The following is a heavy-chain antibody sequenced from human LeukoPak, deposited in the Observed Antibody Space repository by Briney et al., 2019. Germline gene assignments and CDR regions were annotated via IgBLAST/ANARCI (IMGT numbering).Heavy chain of an antibody. J-gene: IGHJ4*02. CDR3: ARLGGQWSGSEFDY. CDR1: GGSISSSSYY. CDR2: IYYSGST. V-gene: IGHV4-39*01. Sequence: PSETLSLTCTVSGGSISSSSYYWGWIRQPPGKGLEWIGSIYYSGSTYYNPSLKSRVTISVDTSKNQFSLKLSSVTPADTAVYYCARLGGQWSGSEFDYWGQGTLVTVSS. D-gene: IGHD3-3*01.